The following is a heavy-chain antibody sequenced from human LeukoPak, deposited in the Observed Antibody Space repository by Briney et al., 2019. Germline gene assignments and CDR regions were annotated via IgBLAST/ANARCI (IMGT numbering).Heavy chain of an antibody. CDR2: IYDSGNE. CDR1: GGSISTSAFY. Sequence: PSETLSLTCTVSGGSISTSAFYWGWIRQPPGKGLEWIGSIYDSGNEFYNPSLKSRVTISADTSKNQFSLKLNSVTAADTAMSYCARQISDYYYYYMDVWGEGITVTVSS. J-gene: IGHJ6*03. D-gene: IGHD2/OR15-2a*01. CDR3: ARQISDYYYYYMDV. V-gene: IGHV4-39*01.